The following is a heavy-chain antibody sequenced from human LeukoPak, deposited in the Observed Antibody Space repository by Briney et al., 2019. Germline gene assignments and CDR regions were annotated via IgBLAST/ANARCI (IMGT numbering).Heavy chain of an antibody. V-gene: IGHV3-30*03. CDR3: ARERATSTSTWSFDY. J-gene: IGHJ4*02. D-gene: IGHD2-2*01. CDR2: ISYDGNKE. CDR1: GFSFSSYG. Sequence: GRSLRLSCAASGFSFSSYGMHWVRQASGKGLEWVAVISYDGNKEYYVDSVKGRFTISRDNSKNMLYLQMDSLRAEDTAVYHCARERATSTSTWSFDYWGQGTLVTVSS.